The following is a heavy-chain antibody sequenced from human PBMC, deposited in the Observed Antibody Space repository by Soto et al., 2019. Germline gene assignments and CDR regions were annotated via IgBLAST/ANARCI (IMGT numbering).Heavy chain of an antibody. CDR2: ISTHNGNT. D-gene: IGHD1-26*01. V-gene: IGHV1-18*01. J-gene: IGHJ4*02. CDR3: ARLFRGSYFDY. Sequence: QVQLVQSGGEVKKPGASVKVSCKASGYTFSSYGVSWVRQAPGQGLEWMGWISTHNGNTNYAQKLQGRVTMTTDTSTSTAYMEVRGLRYDDTAVYYCARLFRGSYFDYWGQGTLVTVS. CDR1: GYTFSSYG.